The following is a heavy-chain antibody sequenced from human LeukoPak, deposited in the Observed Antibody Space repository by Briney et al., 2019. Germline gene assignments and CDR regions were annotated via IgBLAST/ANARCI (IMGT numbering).Heavy chain of an antibody. D-gene: IGHD4-23*01. V-gene: IGHV3-48*03. Sequence: GGSLRLSCAASGFTFSSYEMHWVRQAPGKGLEWVSYISSSGSTIYYADSVKGRFTISRNNAKNSLYLQMNSLRAEDTAVYYCARDYGGSSPFDYWGQGTLVTVSS. CDR1: GFTFSSYE. CDR2: ISSSGSTI. CDR3: ARDYGGSSPFDY. J-gene: IGHJ4*02.